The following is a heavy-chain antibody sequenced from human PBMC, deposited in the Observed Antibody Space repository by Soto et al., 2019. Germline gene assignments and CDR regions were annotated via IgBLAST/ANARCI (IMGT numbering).Heavy chain of an antibody. Sequence: QLQLQESGPGLVKPSETLSLTCTVSGGSISSSSYYWGWIRQPPGKGLEWIGSIYYSGSTYYNPSLKSRVTISVXXTXHXXSLKLSSVTAAATAVYYCASQYGSGSYYNSYYFDYWGQGTLVTVSS. CDR2: IYYSGST. D-gene: IGHD3-10*01. V-gene: IGHV4-39*01. J-gene: IGHJ4*02. CDR1: GGSISSSSYY. CDR3: ASQYGSGSYYNSYYFDY.